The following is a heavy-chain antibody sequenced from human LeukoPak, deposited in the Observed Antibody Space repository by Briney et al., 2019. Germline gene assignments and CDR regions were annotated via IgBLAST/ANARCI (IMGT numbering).Heavy chain of an antibody. J-gene: IGHJ4*02. V-gene: IGHV3-7*01. D-gene: IGHD6-6*01. Sequence: QPGGSLRLSCAASGFTFSTYSMNWVRQAPGKGLEWVANIKQDGSEKYYVDSVKGRFTISRDNAKNSLYLQMNSLRAEDTAVYYCAREVEYSSSFDYWGQGTLVTVSS. CDR2: IKQDGSEK. CDR1: GFTFSTYS. CDR3: AREVEYSSSFDY.